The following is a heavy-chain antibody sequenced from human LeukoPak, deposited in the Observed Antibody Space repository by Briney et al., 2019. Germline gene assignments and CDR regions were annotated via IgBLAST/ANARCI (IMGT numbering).Heavy chain of an antibody. CDR1: GGSIRGFY. J-gene: IGHJ4*02. V-gene: IGHV4-59*01. CDR2: IYYSGST. CDR3: ARGGEARWYYFDY. Sequence: TETLSLTCKVSGGSIRGFYWTWIRQPPGKGLEWIGYIYYSGSTDYNPSLKSRVTISVDTSKNQVSLKLSSVTAADTAVYYCARGGEARWYYFDYWGRGTLVTVSS. D-gene: IGHD3-10*01.